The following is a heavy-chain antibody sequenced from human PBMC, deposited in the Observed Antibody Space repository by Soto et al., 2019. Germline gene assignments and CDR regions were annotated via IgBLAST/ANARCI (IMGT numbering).Heavy chain of an antibody. V-gene: IGHV1-46*01. CDR3: ARAYCSGGSCYSEHLDY. D-gene: IGHD2-15*01. CDR2: INPSGGST. CDR1: GYTFTSYY. Sequence: ASVKVSCKASGYTFTSYYMHWVRQAPGQGLERMGIINPSGGSTSYAQKFQGRVTMTRDTSTSTVYMELSSLRSEDTAVYYCARAYCSGGSCYSEHLDYWGQGTLVTVSS. J-gene: IGHJ4*02.